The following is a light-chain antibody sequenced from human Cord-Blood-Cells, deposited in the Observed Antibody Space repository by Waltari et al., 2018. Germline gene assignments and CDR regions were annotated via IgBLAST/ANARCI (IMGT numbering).Light chain of an antibody. J-gene: IGLJ2*01. CDR1: NLGDKY. CDR2: QDS. Sequence: SYELTQPHSVSASPGQTASITCSGDNLGDKYACWYQQKPGQSPVLVIYQDSKRPSGIPERFSGSNSGNTATLTISGTQAMDEADYYCQAWDSSTVVFGGGTKLTVL. V-gene: IGLV3-1*01. CDR3: QAWDSSTVV.